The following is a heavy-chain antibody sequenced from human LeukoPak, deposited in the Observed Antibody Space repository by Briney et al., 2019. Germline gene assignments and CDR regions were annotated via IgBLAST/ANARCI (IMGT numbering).Heavy chain of an antibody. D-gene: IGHD3-10*01. Sequence: PSETLSLTCAVYVGSFSGYYWSWIRQPPGKGLEWIGEINHSGSTNYNSSLKSRVTISVDTSKNQFSLKLSSLTAADTAVYYCARGYYGSGRHFCRMDVWGKGTTITVSA. CDR1: VGSFSGYY. J-gene: IGHJ6*04. CDR3: ARGYYGSGRHFCRMDV. V-gene: IGHV4-34*01. CDR2: INHSGST.